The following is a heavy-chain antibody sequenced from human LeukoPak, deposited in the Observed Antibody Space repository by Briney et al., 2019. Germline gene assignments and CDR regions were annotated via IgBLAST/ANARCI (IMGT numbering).Heavy chain of an antibody. CDR3: ARDRVWTVLY. J-gene: IGHJ4*02. CDR1: GFTFSSFW. Sequence: GGSLRLSCAASGFTFSSFWMSWVRQAPGKGLEWVANINQDGSETYYVDSLKGRFSISRDNAKNPLYLQMNSLRAEDTAVYYCARDRVWTVLYWGQGTLVTVSS. CDR2: INQDGSET. V-gene: IGHV3-7*01. D-gene: IGHD6-13*01.